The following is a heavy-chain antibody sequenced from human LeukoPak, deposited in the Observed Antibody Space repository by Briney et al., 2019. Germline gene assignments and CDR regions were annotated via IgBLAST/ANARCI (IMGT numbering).Heavy chain of an antibody. D-gene: IGHD1-26*01. V-gene: IGHV1-2*06. CDR1: GYTFADYF. CDR2: INANNGGT. Sequence: GASVKVSCKTSGYTFADYFIHWVRQAPGQGLEWVGRINANNGGTEYQQTFQGRVTMTRDTSISTAYVEVNWLISDDTAIYYCARDVSSTPNWEFDYWGQGTLVTVSS. CDR3: ARDVSSTPNWEFDY. J-gene: IGHJ4*02.